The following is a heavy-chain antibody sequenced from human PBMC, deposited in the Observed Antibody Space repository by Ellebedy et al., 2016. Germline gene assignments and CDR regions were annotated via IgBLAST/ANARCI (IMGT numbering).Heavy chain of an antibody. V-gene: IGHV3-33*06. CDR3: AKLGAVTAISGGGY. Sequence: GESLKISXAASGFTFSSYGMHWVRQAPGKGLEWVAVIWYDGSNKYYADSVKGRFSISRDNSKNTLYLQMHNLRAEDTALYYCAKLGAVTAISGGGYWGQGTLVTVSS. J-gene: IGHJ4*02. D-gene: IGHD2-21*02. CDR1: GFTFSSYG. CDR2: IWYDGSNK.